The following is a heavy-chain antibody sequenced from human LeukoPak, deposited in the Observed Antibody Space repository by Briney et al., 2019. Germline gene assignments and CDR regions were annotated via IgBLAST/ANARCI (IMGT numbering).Heavy chain of an antibody. Sequence: GGSLRLSCAASGFTFSSYGMSWVRQAPGKGLEWVSAISGSGGSTYYADSVKGRFTISRDNSKNTLYLQMNSLRAEDTAVYYCAKDLGPGGYPDYRSFDYWGQGTLVTVSS. CDR1: GFTFSSYG. D-gene: IGHD5-12*01. CDR3: AKDLGPGGYPDYRSFDY. CDR2: ISGSGGST. V-gene: IGHV3-23*01. J-gene: IGHJ4*02.